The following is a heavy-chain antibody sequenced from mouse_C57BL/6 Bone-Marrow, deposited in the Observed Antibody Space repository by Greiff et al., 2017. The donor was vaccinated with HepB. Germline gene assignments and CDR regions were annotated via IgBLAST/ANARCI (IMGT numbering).Heavy chain of an antibody. CDR1: GYTFTSYW. CDR2: IDPSDSYT. D-gene: IGHD1-1*01. Sequence: QVQLQQPGAELVKPGASVKLSCKASGYTFTSYWMQWVKQRPGQGLEWIGEIDPSDSYTNYNQKFKGKATLTVDTSSSTAYMQLSSLTSEDSAVYYCARPTVVATPYWYFDVWGTGTTVTVSS. CDR3: ARPTVVATPYWYFDV. J-gene: IGHJ1*03. V-gene: IGHV1-50*01.